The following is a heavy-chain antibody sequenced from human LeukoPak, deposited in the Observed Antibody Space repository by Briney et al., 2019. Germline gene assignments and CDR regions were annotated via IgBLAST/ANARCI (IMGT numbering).Heavy chain of an antibody. CDR2: INPNSGGT. D-gene: IGHD6-13*01. Sequence: ASVKVSCKASGYTFTGYDMHWVRQAPGQGLEWRGRINPNSGGTNYAQKFQGRVTMNRDTSISTAYMELSRLRSDDTAVYYCASSTPGYSSSWYGWGQGTLVTVSS. V-gene: IGHV1-2*06. CDR1: GYTFTGYD. CDR3: ASSTPGYSSSWYG. J-gene: IGHJ4*02.